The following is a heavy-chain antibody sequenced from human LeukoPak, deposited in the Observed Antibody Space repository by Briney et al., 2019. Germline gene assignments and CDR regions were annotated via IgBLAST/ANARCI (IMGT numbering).Heavy chain of an antibody. CDR3: AREAAAGDYYYYYMDV. D-gene: IGHD6-25*01. V-gene: IGHV4-61*02. Sequence: SETLSLTCTVSGGSISSGSYYWSWIRQPAGKGLEWIGRIYTSGSTNYNPSLKSRVTISVDTSKNQFSLKLSSVTAADTAVYYCAREAAAGDYYYYYMDVWGKGTTVTVSS. CDR1: GGSISSGSYY. CDR2: IYTSGST. J-gene: IGHJ6*03.